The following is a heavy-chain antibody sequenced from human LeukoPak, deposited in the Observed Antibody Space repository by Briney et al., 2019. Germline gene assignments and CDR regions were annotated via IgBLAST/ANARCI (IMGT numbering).Heavy chain of an antibody. Sequence: GGSLRLSCAASGLTFSNYAMSWVRQAPGKGLEWVSGISGSGGSTYYADSVKGRFTISRDNSKNTLYLQMNSLRAEDTAVYYCAKAFAVTVWSYFDYWGQGTLVTVSS. CDR3: AKAFAVTVWSYFDY. D-gene: IGHD3-16*01. V-gene: IGHV3-23*01. CDR1: GLTFSNYA. J-gene: IGHJ4*02. CDR2: ISGSGGST.